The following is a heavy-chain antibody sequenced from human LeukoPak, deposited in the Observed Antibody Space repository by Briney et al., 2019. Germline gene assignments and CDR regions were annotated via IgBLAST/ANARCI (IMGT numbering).Heavy chain of an antibody. CDR2: NNSDGINK. D-gene: IGHD3-22*01. V-gene: IGHV3-74*01. Sequence: GGTLRLSCAASGFLYRNYWMHWVRQAPAKGLVWVTRNNSDGINKSYADPEKGRFTIARDNAKNTLNLQMISLRAEDTAVYYCGRDLSQYYDTSDNWFDTWGEGTLVAGSS. CDR3: GRDLSQYYDTSDNWFDT. J-gene: IGHJ5*02. CDR1: GFLYRNYW.